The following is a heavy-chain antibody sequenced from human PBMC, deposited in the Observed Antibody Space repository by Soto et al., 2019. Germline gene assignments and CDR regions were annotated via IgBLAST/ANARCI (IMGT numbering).Heavy chain of an antibody. J-gene: IGHJ3*01. CDR1: GYTFSDYY. Sequence: QVQLVQSGAEVKKPGASMKVSCKASGYTFSDYYMHWVRQAPGQGLECMGWINPNNGATNYAQKFQDRVTMTRDASITRADMELSRLISGNKAVYYWARGGEFCSTGSCNSSLGDAFDVWGQGTTVTVSS. CDR2: INPNNGAT. D-gene: IGHD2-15*01. V-gene: IGHV1-2*02. CDR3: ARGGEFCSTGSCNSSLGDAFDV.